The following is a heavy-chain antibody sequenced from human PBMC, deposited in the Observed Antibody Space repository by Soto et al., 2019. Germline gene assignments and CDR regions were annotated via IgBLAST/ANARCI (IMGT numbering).Heavy chain of an antibody. J-gene: IGHJ4*02. CDR2: IIPFHGVT. V-gene: IGHV1-69*08. CDR1: GGTFSPYT. Sequence: QVQLVQSGAEVKKPGPSVKVSCKASGGTFSPYTINWVRQAPGQGLEWMGRIIPFHGVTNYAQKFQARVTITADKSTSTAYMELSGLRFGDTAMYYCTRDWEITVSTWSFGGFWGRGTLVTVSS. D-gene: IGHD3-10*01. CDR3: TRDWEITVSTWSFGGF.